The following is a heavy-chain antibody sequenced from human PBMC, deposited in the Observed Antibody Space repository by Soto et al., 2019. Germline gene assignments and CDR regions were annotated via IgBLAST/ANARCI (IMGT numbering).Heavy chain of an antibody. D-gene: IGHD5-18*01. Sequence: SETLSLTFTVSGGSINTFYWSWVRQPAGKGLEGIGRILSSGSTSFNPALESRVPMSVDTSKNHVSLNLSSVTDADMAVYYCAREGSYSAYNFAHGIQLWSFDXWGQVPLGTVSX. CDR3: AREGSYSAYNFAHGIQLWSFDX. V-gene: IGHV4-4*07. CDR2: ILSSGST. J-gene: IGHJ4*02. CDR1: GGSINTFY.